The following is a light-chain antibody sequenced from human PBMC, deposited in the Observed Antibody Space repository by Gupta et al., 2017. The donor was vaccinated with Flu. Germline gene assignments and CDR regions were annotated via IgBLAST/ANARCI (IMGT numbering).Light chain of an antibody. V-gene: IGLV2-14*01. CDR2: EVA. J-gene: IGLJ1*01. CDR1: SSDIGSYNY. CDR3: TSYTPTARGA. Sequence: QSALTHPASVSASPGQSIPIACTGTSSDIGSYNYVSWYQQHPGKAPKLMLYEVANRPSGVSDRFSGSKSGNTASLIISGHQAEDEADYYCTSYTPTARGAFGTGTKVTVL.